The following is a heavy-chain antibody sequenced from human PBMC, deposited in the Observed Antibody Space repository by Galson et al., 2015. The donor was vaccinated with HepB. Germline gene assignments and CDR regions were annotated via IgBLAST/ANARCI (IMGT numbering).Heavy chain of an antibody. CDR3: ATVKPTYYYDSSGYCLDY. CDR2: FDPEDGET. V-gene: IGHV1-24*01. Sequence: SVKVSCKVSGYTLTELSTHWVRQAPGKGLEWMGGFDPEDGETIYAQKFQGRVTMTEDTSTDTAYMELSSLRSEDTAVYYCATVKPTYYYDSSGYCLDYWGQGTLVTVSS. J-gene: IGHJ4*02. CDR1: GYTLTELS. D-gene: IGHD3-22*01.